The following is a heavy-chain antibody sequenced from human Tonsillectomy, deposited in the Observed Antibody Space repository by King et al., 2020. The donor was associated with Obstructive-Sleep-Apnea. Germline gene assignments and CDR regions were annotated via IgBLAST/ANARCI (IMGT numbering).Heavy chain of an antibody. D-gene: IGHD3-10*01. Sequence: HVQLQESGPGLVKPSQTLSLTCTVSGGSISSGDYYWSWIRQPPGKGLEWIGYIYYSGSTHSNPSLNSRVTISVDRSKNQFSLKLSSVTAADTAVYYCARERVRGNYYYYGMDVWGQGTTVTVSS. CDR2: IYYSGST. J-gene: IGHJ6*02. CDR3: ARERVRGNYYYYGMDV. CDR1: GGSISSGDYY. V-gene: IGHV4-30-4*01.